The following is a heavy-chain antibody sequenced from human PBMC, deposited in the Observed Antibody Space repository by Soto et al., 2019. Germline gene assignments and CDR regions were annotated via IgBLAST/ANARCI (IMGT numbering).Heavy chain of an antibody. Sequence: PGGSLRLSCAASGGTFRSYAMRGVRQAPGKGLEWVAVIWYDGINKYYEDSVKGRFTISRDNSKNTLYLQMNSLRAEDTAVYYCARDRYYDSRPTRAFDTWGQGTMVTVSS. CDR3: ARDRYYDSRPTRAFDT. CDR2: IWYDGINK. V-gene: IGHV3-33*08. J-gene: IGHJ3*02. D-gene: IGHD3-22*01. CDR1: GGTFRSYA.